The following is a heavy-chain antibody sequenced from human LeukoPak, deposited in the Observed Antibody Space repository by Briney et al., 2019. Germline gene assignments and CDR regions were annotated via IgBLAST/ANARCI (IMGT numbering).Heavy chain of an antibody. CDR1: GFTFSSYW. Sequence: PGGSLRLSCAASGFTFSSYWMSWVRQAPGKGLEWVANIKQDGSEKYYVDSVKGRFTISRDNAKNSLYLQMNSLRAEDTAVYYCARDMDTAMVTYMDVWGKGTTVTVSS. V-gene: IGHV3-7*01. CDR2: IKQDGSEK. D-gene: IGHD5-18*01. CDR3: ARDMDTAMVTYMDV. J-gene: IGHJ6*03.